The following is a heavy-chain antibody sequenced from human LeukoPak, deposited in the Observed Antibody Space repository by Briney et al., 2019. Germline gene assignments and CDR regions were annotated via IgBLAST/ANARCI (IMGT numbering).Heavy chain of an antibody. V-gene: IGHV3-23*01. Sequence: PGGSLRLSCAASGFTFSSYAMSCVRQAPGKGLEWVSAISGSGGSTYYADSVKGRFTISRDNSKNTLYLQMNSLRAEDTAVYYCAKDTGINYDSSGCYLSWFDPWGQGTLVTVSS. CDR2: ISGSGGST. CDR1: GFTFSSYA. CDR3: AKDTGINYDSSGCYLSWFDP. J-gene: IGHJ5*02. D-gene: IGHD3-22*01.